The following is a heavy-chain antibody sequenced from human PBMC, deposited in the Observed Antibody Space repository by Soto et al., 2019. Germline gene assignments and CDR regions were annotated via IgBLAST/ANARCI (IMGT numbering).Heavy chain of an antibody. D-gene: IGHD3-10*01. CDR1: GYTFSSYG. J-gene: IGHJ6*02. CDR3: ARDDFVVRGVYYYYGMDV. Sequence: QAQLVQSGAEVKKPGASVKVSCKASGYTFSSYGITWVRQAPGQGLEWMAWISGYNGNTNYAQNLQGRVIMTTDTSTNTAYMELRSMRSDDTAVYYCARDDFVVRGVYYYYGMDVWGQGTTVTVSS. V-gene: IGHV1-18*01. CDR2: ISGYNGNT.